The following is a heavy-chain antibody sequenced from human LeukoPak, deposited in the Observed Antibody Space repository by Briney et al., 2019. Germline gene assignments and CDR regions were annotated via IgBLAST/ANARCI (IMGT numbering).Heavy chain of an antibody. J-gene: IGHJ6*02. CDR3: AREGGMVRGVPLQYYYYGMDV. CDR2: ISCSGSNI. CDR1: RFTFSSYE. Sequence: GGSLRLSCAASRFTFSSYEMNWVRQAPGKGLESVSYISCSGSNIYYADSVKGRFTISRDNAKNSLYLQMNSLRAEDTAVYYCAREGGMVRGVPLQYYYYGMDVWGQGTTVTVSS. V-gene: IGHV3-48*03. D-gene: IGHD3-10*01.